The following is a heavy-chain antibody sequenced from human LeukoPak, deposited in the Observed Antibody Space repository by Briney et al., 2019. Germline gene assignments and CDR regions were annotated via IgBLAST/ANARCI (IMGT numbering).Heavy chain of an antibody. V-gene: IGHV3-15*01. Sequence: GGSLRLSCAASGFTFSNAWMSWVRQAPGKGLEWVGRIKSKTDGGTTDYAAPVKGRFTISRDDSKNTLYLQMNSLKTEDTAVYYCTTDPRGSGYYYEYGYYYGMDVWGQGTTVTVSS. CDR1: GFTFSNAW. J-gene: IGHJ6*02. D-gene: IGHD3-22*01. CDR2: IKSKTDGGTT. CDR3: TTDPRGSGYYYEYGYYYGMDV.